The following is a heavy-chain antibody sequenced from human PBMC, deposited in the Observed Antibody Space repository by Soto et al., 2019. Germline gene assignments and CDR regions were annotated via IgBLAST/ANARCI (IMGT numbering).Heavy chain of an antibody. J-gene: IGHJ4*02. CDR2: INHSGST. V-gene: IGHV4-34*01. Sequence: SETLSLTCAVYGGSFSGYYWSWIRQPPGKGLEWMGEINHSGSTNYNPSLKSRVTISVDTSKNQFSLKLSSVTAADTAVYYCARTLRSGYKQWGQGTLVTVSS. D-gene: IGHD3-22*01. CDR1: GGSFSGYY. CDR3: ARTLRSGYKQ.